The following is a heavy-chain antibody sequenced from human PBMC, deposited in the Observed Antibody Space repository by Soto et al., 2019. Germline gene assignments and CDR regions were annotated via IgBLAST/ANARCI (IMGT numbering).Heavy chain of an antibody. CDR3: ARQAKIGDRSQFYFDS. CDR1: GFTFSFYA. V-gene: IGHV3-30*04. Sequence: GGSLRLSCAASGFTFSFYAIHWVRQAPGKGLEWVAVISYNGRNKHYVDSVKGRFTISRDNSQDTLYLQMDSLRPDDTAVYYCARQAKIGDRSQFYFDSWGQGTLVTVYS. CDR2: ISYNGRNK. D-gene: IGHD3-16*01. J-gene: IGHJ4*02.